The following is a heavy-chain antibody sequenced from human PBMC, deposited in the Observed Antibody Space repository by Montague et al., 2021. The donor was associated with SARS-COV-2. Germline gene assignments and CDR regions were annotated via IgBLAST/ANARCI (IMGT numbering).Heavy chain of an antibody. CDR3: ARGDHPTTASWYFFDS. Sequence: SETLSLTCTVSGGSINSYYWHWLRQSAGKGLEWIGRIYSSGNTNSNPSLESRVIMSVDSSQNQFSLKLNSVTAADTAVYYCARGDHPTTASWYFFDSWGQGALVTVSS. CDR2: IYSSGNT. J-gene: IGHJ4*02. V-gene: IGHV4-4*07. D-gene: IGHD6-13*01. CDR1: GGSINSYY.